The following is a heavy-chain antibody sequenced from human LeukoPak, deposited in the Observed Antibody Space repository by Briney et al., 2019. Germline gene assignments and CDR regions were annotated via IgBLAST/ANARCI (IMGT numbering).Heavy chain of an antibody. CDR2: IIPILGIA. CDR3: ARDQVQLERPVDP. CDR1: GGTFSSYA. J-gene: IGHJ5*02. D-gene: IGHD1-1*01. V-gene: IGHV1-69*04. Sequence: GSSVKVSCKASGGTFSSYAISWVRQAPGQGLEWMGRIIPILGIANYAQKFQGRVTITADKSTSTAYMELSSLRSEDTAVYYCARDQVQLERPVDPWGQGTLVTASS.